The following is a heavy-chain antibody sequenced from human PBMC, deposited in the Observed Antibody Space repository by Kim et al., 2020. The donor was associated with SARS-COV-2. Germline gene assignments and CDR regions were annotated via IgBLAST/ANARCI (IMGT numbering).Heavy chain of an antibody. Sequence: SETLSLTCTVSGGSISSSSYYWGWIRQPPGKGLEWIGSIYYSGSTYYNPSLKSRVTISVYTSKNQFSLKLSSVTTADTAVYYCARDVVYCSGGSCYLNWFDPWGQGTLVTVSS. V-gene: IGHV4-39*07. CDR1: GGSISSSSYY. D-gene: IGHD2-15*01. CDR3: ARDVVYCSGGSCYLNWFDP. J-gene: IGHJ5*02. CDR2: IYYSGST.